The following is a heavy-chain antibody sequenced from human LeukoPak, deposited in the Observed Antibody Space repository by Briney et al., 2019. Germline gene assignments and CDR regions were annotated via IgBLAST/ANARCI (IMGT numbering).Heavy chain of an antibody. V-gene: IGHV3-11*01. D-gene: IGHD3-22*01. CDR2: ISSSGGSM. CDR3: ARDDRHNYYDADH. Sequence: GGSLRLSCAASGFTFSDFYMSWIRQAPGEGLEWVSYISSSGGSMYYADSVKGRFTISRDNAKNSLYLQMNSLRADDTAVYYCARDDRHNYYDADHWGQGIMVTVSS. CDR1: GFTFSDFY. J-gene: IGHJ4*02.